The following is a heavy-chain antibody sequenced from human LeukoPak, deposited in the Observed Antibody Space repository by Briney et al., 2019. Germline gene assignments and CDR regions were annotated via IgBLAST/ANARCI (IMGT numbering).Heavy chain of an antibody. Sequence: PGGSLRLSCAASGFTFSSYGMHWVRQAPGKGLEWVAVISYDGSNKYYADSVKGRFTISRDNSKNTLYLQMNSLRAEDTAVYYCASDRIAAAGEGDYWGQGTLVTVSS. V-gene: IGHV3-30*03. CDR2: ISYDGSNK. CDR3: ASDRIAAAGEGDY. CDR1: GFTFSSYG. J-gene: IGHJ4*02. D-gene: IGHD6-13*01.